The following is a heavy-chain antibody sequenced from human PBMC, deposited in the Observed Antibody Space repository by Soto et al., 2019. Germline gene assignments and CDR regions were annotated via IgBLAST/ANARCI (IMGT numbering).Heavy chain of an antibody. D-gene: IGHD6-6*01. J-gene: IGHJ4*02. V-gene: IGHV3-23*01. CDR1: GFTFSDHG. CDR3: AKDRSIASRNFDS. CDR2: ISGSVGST. Sequence: PVGSLRLSCAASGFTFSDHGMHWVRQAPGKGLEWVSSISGSVGSTFYADSVKGRFTISRDNAMNSLYLQMNSLRAEDTAVYYFAKDRSIASRNFDSWGQGALVTVSS.